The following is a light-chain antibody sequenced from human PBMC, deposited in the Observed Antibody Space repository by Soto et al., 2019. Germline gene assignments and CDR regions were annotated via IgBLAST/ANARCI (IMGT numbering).Light chain of an antibody. CDR2: EVS. CDR3: SSYTSSSTHVV. V-gene: IGLV2-14*01. J-gene: IGLJ2*01. Sequence: QSVLTQPASVSGSPGQSITISCTGTSNDVGGYNYVSWYQQHPGKAPKLMIYEVSNRPSGVSNRFSGSKSGNTASLTISGLQAEDEADYYCSSYTSSSTHVVFGGGTKLTVL. CDR1: SNDVGGYNY.